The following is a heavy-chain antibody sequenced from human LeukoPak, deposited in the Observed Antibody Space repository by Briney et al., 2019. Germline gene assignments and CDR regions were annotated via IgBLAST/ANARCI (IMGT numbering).Heavy chain of an antibody. CDR1: GFTFSSYG. D-gene: IGHD3-22*01. V-gene: IGHV3-23*01. J-gene: IGHJ4*02. Sequence: GGSLRLSCAASGFTFSSYGMTWVRQAPGKGLEWVSAISGSGGSTYYADSVKGRFTISRDNSKNTLYLQMNSLRAEDTAVYYCAKDPGSGYRVRDYWGQGTLVTVSS. CDR2: ISGSGGST. CDR3: AKDPGSGYRVRDY.